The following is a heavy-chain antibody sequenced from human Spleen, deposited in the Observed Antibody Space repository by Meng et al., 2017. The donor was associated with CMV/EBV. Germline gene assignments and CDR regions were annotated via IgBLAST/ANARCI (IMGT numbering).Heavy chain of an antibody. CDR3: ARAIAAELYFDY. D-gene: IGHD6-6*01. V-gene: IGHV4-39*07. Sequence: ESLKISCTVSGGSISRTSYYWGWIRQSTGKGLEWVGSIYYSGTTYFNPSLKSRVTISVDTSKNQFSLKLSSVTAADTAVYYCARAIAAELYFDYWGQGTLVTVSS. CDR2: IYYSGTT. CDR1: GGSISRTSYY. J-gene: IGHJ4*02.